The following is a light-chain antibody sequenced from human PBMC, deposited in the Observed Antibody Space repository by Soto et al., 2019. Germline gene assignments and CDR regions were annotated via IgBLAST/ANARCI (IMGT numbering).Light chain of an antibody. CDR2: EVN. J-gene: IGLJ1*01. CDR3: SSYAGGNNFV. CDR1: SNDVGYYDY. V-gene: IGLV2-8*01. Sequence: QSALTQPPSASGSHGQSVSISCTGTSNDVGYYDYVSWYQQYPGKAPKLMIYEVNKRPSGVPDRFSGSKSGNTAFLTVSGLRAEDEAEYHCSSYAGGNNFVFGSGTKVTVL.